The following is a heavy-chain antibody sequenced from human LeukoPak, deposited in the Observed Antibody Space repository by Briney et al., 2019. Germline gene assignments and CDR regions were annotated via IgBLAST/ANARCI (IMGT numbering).Heavy chain of an antibody. V-gene: IGHV1-8*01. J-gene: IGHJ4*02. CDR3: VWSSTWDLRFYLDQ. CDR2: MNPNSGNT. Sequence: ASVKVSCKASGHTFTSYDINWVRQATGQGLEWMGWMNPNSGNTGYAQKFQGRVTMTRDTSISTAYMEVSSLGTDDTAVYYCVWSSTWDLRFYLDQWGQGTLVTVSS. D-gene: IGHD3-16*01. CDR1: GHTFTSYD.